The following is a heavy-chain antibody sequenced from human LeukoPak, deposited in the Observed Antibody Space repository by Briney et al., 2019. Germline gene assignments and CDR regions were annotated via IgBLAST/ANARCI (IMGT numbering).Heavy chain of an antibody. J-gene: IGHJ4*02. V-gene: IGHV3-49*03. CDR2: IRNKASGGTT. CDR3: TRDRIMTDF. CDR1: GFTFGDYS. Sequence: GGSLRLSCTASGFTFGDYSMTWFCQAPGKGLEWVSFIRNKASGGTTEHAASVRGRFTTSRDDSKSIAYLQMNSLKTEDTALYYCTRDRIMTDFWGQGTLVTVSS. D-gene: IGHD2-15*01.